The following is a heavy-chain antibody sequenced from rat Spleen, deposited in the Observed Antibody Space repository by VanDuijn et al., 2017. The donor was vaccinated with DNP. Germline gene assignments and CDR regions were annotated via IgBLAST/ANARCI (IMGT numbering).Heavy chain of an antibody. V-gene: IGHV3-1*01. CDR2: ISYSGST. CDR3: ARWDHYIGFAY. CDR1: GYSITSNY. J-gene: IGHJ3*01. D-gene: IGHD1-1*01. Sequence: EVQLQESGPGLVKPSQSLSLTCSVTGYSITSNYWGWIRKFPGNKMEWMGYISYSGSTSYHPSLKSRISITRDTSKNQFFLQVNSVTTEDTATYYCARWDHYIGFAYWGQGTLVTVSS.